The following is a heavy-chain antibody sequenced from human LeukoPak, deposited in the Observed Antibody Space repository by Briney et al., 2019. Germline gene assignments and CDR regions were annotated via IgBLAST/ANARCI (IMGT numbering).Heavy chain of an antibody. CDR1: GFSFRTYW. CDR2: ISGSGGST. Sequence: PGGSLRLSCAASGFSFRTYWMSWVRQAPGKGLEWVSAISGSGGSTYYADSVKGRFTISRDNSKNTLYLQMNSLRAEDTAVYYCARDYGDYYFDYWGQGTLVTVSS. CDR3: ARDYGDYYFDY. J-gene: IGHJ4*02. D-gene: IGHD4-17*01. V-gene: IGHV3-23*01.